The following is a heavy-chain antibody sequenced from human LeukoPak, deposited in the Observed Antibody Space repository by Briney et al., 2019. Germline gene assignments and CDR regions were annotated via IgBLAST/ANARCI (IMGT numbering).Heavy chain of an antibody. Sequence: ASVKVSCTASGYTFTSYGISWVRQAPGQGLEWMGWISAYNGNTNYAQKLQGRVTMTTDTSTSTAYMELRSLRSDDTAVYYCARDDPSSGWYLIDYWGQGTLVTVSS. CDR2: ISAYNGNT. CDR3: ARDDPSSGWYLIDY. CDR1: GYTFTSYG. V-gene: IGHV1-18*01. D-gene: IGHD6-13*01. J-gene: IGHJ4*02.